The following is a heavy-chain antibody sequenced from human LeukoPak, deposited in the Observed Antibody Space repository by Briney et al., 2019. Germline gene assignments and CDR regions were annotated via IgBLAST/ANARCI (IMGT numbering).Heavy chain of an antibody. CDR2: IANDGRVK. J-gene: IGHJ4*02. CDR1: GFTFSNSA. Sequence: PGRSLRLSCAASGFTFSNSAMHWVRQAPGKGLEWVAVIANDGRVKHYADSVRGRFAISRDNSKSTLFLQMNSLRPEDTAVYYCARDRDIGAAVYYFYYWGQRTLVTVSS. V-gene: IGHV3-30*09. CDR3: ARDRDIGAAVYYFYY. D-gene: IGHD6-13*01.